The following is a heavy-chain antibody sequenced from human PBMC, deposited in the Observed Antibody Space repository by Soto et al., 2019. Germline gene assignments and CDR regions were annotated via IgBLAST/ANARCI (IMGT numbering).Heavy chain of an antibody. CDR3: ARDSHYDSGGYHPPPSVDFDI. CDR1: GYTFTSYG. J-gene: IGHJ3*02. CDR2: ISAYNGNT. V-gene: IGHV1-18*01. Sequence: QVQLVQSGAEVKKPGASVKVSCKASGYTFTSYGISWVRQAPGQGLEWMGWISAYNGNTNYAQKLQGRVTMTTDTSTXXAXMXXGSLRSADTAVYYGARDSHYDSGGYHPPPSVDFDIWGQGTMVTVSS. D-gene: IGHD3-22*01.